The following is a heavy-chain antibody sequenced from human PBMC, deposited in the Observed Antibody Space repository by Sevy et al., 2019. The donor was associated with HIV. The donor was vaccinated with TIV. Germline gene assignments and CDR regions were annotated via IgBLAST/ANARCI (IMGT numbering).Heavy chain of an antibody. CDR3: TRGPRRSGYDPSYYYYLDV. D-gene: IGHD3-3*01. CDR2: IRSKAYGGTS. Sequence: GGSLRLSCTASEFTFGDFAMSWVRQAPGKGLEWVGFIRSKAYGGTSEYAASVQGRFSISRDDSKSIAYLQMNSLKTEETAVYYCTRGPRRSGYDPSYYYYLDVWGKGTTVTVSS. V-gene: IGHV3-49*04. J-gene: IGHJ6*03. CDR1: EFTFGDFA.